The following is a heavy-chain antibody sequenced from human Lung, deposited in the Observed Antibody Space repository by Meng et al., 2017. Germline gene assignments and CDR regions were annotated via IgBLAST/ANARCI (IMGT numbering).Heavy chain of an antibody. Sequence: QVELKQWGAGLLKPSESLSLSCVVSGGSFSDYYWSWIRQPPGKGVEWIGEINHSGSTNYNPSLESRATISVDTSQNNLSLKLSSVTAADSAVYYCARGPTTMAHDFDYWGQGTLVTVSS. CDR3: ARGPTTMAHDFDY. J-gene: IGHJ4*02. V-gene: IGHV4-34*01. D-gene: IGHD4-11*01. CDR2: INHSGST. CDR1: GGSFSDYY.